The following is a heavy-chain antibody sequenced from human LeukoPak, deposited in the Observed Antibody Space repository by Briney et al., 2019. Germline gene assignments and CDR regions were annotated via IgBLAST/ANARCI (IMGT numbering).Heavy chain of an antibody. V-gene: IGHV1-46*01. CDR1: GGTFSSYA. CDR3: ARPNNYYDSSGYFQH. D-gene: IGHD3-22*01. J-gene: IGHJ1*01. CDR2: INPSGGST. Sequence: ASVKVSCKASGGTFSSYAISWVRQAPGQGLEWMGIINPSGGSTSYAQKFQGRVTMTRDMSTSTVYMELSRLRSDDTAVYYCARPNNYYDSSGYFQHWGQGTLVTVSS.